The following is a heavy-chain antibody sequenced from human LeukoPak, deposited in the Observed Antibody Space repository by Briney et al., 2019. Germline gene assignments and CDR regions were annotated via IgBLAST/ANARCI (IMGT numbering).Heavy chain of an antibody. CDR1: GFTVSSNY. CDR2: IYSGGST. J-gene: IGHJ4*02. Sequence: PGGSLRLSCAASGFTVSSNYMSWVRQAPGKGLEWVSVIYSGGSTYYADSVKGRFTISRDNSKNTLYLQMNSLRAEDTAVYYCVRALGVVTAEIFDYWGQGTLVTVSS. CDR3: VRALGVVTAEIFDY. D-gene: IGHD1-26*01. V-gene: IGHV3-53*01.